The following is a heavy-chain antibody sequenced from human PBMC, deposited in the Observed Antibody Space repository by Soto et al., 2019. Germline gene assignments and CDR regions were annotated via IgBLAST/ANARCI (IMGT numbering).Heavy chain of an antibody. D-gene: IGHD6-13*01. Sequence: ASVKVSCKAPGYTFTGHYMHCVRQAPVQGLGWMGWINPNSGGTNYAQKFQGRVTMTRDTSISTAYMELSRLRSDDTAVYYCAREPPGYSSSWYRYYYYYGMDVWGQGTTVTVSS. V-gene: IGHV1-2*02. CDR1: GYTFTGHY. J-gene: IGHJ6*02. CDR3: AREPPGYSSSWYRYYYYYGMDV. CDR2: INPNSGGT.